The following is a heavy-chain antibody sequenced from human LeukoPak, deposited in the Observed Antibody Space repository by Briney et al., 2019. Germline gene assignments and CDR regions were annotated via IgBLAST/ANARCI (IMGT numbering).Heavy chain of an antibody. CDR1: GFSFSSHA. Sequence: GGSLSLSCAASGFSFSSHAMCWVRQAPGKGLEWVSSIDISGGSTYYADSVQGRLTISRDNSKNTLYLQMNSLRAEDTALYYCANEVRPNDYWGQGTLVTVSS. V-gene: IGHV3-23*01. CDR2: IDISGGST. J-gene: IGHJ4*02. CDR3: ANEVRPNDY. D-gene: IGHD6-6*01.